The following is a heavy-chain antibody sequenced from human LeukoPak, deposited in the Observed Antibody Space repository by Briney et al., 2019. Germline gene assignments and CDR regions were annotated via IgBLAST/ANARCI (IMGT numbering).Heavy chain of an antibody. J-gene: IGHJ6*04. CDR3: AKEGYYGSGSEYYYYYGMDV. Sequence: GRSLRLSCAASGFTFSSYGMHWVRQAPGKGLEWVAVISYDGSNKYYADPVKGRFTISRDNSKNTLYLQMNSLRAEDTAVYYCAKEGYYGSGSEYYYYYGMDVWGKGTTVTVSS. D-gene: IGHD3-10*01. CDR2: ISYDGSNK. V-gene: IGHV3-30*18. CDR1: GFTFSSYG.